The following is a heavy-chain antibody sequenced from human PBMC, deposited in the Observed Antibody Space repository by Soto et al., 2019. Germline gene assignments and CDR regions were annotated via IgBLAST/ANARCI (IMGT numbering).Heavy chain of an antibody. Sequence: GGSLRLSCAASGFTFCDYSMSWVRQAPGKGLEWVGFIRSKAYGGTTEYAASVKGRFTISRDDSKSIAYLQMNSLKTEDTAVYYCNSDRYGYGYDYWGQGTLVTVSS. V-gene: IGHV3-49*04. D-gene: IGHD5-18*01. CDR2: IRSKAYGGTT. CDR3: NSDRYGYGYDY. J-gene: IGHJ4*02. CDR1: GFTFCDYS.